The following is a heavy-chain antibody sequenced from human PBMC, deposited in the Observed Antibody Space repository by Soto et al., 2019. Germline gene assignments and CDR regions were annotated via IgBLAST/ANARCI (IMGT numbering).Heavy chain of an antibody. D-gene: IGHD3-22*01. CDR3: ARGTRNFYDNSGYWPWFDP. J-gene: IGHJ5*02. CDR1: GFTFSSYD. Sequence: HPGGSLRLSCAASGFTFSSYDMHWVRQPTGKXLEWVSAIGTSGDTYYPGSVKGRFTISRENAKNSLYLQINSLTAGDTAVYYCARGTRNFYDNSGYWPWFDPWGQGTLVTVSS. CDR2: IGTSGDT. V-gene: IGHV3-13*01.